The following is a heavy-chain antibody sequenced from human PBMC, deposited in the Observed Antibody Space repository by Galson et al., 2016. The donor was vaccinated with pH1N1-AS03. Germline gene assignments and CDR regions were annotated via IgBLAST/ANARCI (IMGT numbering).Heavy chain of an antibody. V-gene: IGHV4-59*08. J-gene: IGHJ2*01. CDR2: IYYSGTT. D-gene: IGHD4-23*01. CDR1: GGSISSYY. Sequence: LSLTCTVSGGSISSYYWSWIRQPPGKGLEWIEHIYYSGTTNHNPSLTSRVTILVDTSKNQFSLKPTSVTAADTAVYYCARHSPPGDYGGSHWYVDLWGRGTLVTVSS. CDR3: ARHSPPGDYGGSHWYVDL.